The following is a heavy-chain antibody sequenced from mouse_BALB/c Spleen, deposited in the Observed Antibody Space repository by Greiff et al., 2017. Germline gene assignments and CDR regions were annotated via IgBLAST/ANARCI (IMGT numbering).Heavy chain of an antibody. CDR3: ARELRYAMDY. CDR2: ISSGGST. D-gene: IGHD1-1*01. J-gene: IGHJ4*01. Sequence: DVMLVESGGGLVKPGGSLKLSCAASGFTFSSYATSWVRQTPEKRLEWVASISSGGSTYYPDSVKGRFTISRDNARNILYLQMSSLRSEDTAMYYCARELRYAMDYWGQGTSVTVSS. CDR1: GFTFSSYA. V-gene: IGHV5-6-5*01.